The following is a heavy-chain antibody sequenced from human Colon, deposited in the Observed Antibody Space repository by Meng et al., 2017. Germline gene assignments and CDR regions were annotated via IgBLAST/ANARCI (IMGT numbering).Heavy chain of an antibody. J-gene: IGHJ2*01. CDR3: ARSTSYYDSSGYYEDWYFDL. D-gene: IGHD3-22*01. CDR1: GYSISSGYY. V-gene: IGHV4-38-2*01. Sequence: GSLRLSCAVSGYSISSGYYWGWIRQPPGKGLEWIGSIYHSGSTYYNPSLKSRVTISVDTSKNQFSLKLSSVTAADTAVYYCARSTSYYDSSGYYEDWYFDLRGRGTLVTVSS. CDR2: IYHSGST.